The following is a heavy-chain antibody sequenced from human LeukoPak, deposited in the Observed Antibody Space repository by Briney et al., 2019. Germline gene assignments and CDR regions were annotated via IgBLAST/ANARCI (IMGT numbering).Heavy chain of an antibody. J-gene: IGHJ6*03. V-gene: IGHV1-18*01. CDR3: ARRPHSGYFDWPHITPYYYYYMDV. CDR1: GYTFTSYG. D-gene: IGHD3-9*01. Sequence: GASVKVSCMASGYTFTSYGISWVRQAPGQGLEWMGWISAYNGNTNYAQKLQGRVTMTTDTSTSTAYMELRSLRSDDTAVYYCARRPHSGYFDWPHITPYYYYYMDVWGKGTTVTVSS. CDR2: ISAYNGNT.